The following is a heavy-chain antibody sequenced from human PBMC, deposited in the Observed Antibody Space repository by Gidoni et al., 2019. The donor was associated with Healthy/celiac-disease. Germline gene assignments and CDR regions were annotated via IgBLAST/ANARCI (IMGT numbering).Heavy chain of an antibody. Sequence: QVQLQQWGAGLLKPSETLSLTCAVYGGSFSGYYWSWIRQPPGKGLEWIGEINHSGSTNYNPSLKSRVTISVDTSKNQFSLKLSSVTAADTAVYYCARGFRGSSSFYYYGMDVWGQGTTVTVSS. CDR2: INHSGST. J-gene: IGHJ6*02. CDR1: GGSFSGYY. CDR3: ARGFRGSSSFYYYGMDV. D-gene: IGHD6-6*01. V-gene: IGHV4-34*01.